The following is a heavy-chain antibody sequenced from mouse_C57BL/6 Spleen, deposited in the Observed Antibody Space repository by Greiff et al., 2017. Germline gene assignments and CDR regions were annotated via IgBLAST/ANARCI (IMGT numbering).Heavy chain of an antibody. Sequence: LVESGAELVKPGASVKLSCKASGYTFTEYTIHWVKQRSGQGLEWIGWFYPGSGSIKYNEKFKDKATLTADKSSSTVYMELSRLTSEDSAVYFCARHEDLYDGYYEVAWFAYWGQGTLVTVSA. CDR2: FYPGSGSI. CDR1: GYTFTEYT. J-gene: IGHJ3*01. V-gene: IGHV1-62-2*01. CDR3: ARHEDLYDGYYEVAWFAY. D-gene: IGHD2-3*01.